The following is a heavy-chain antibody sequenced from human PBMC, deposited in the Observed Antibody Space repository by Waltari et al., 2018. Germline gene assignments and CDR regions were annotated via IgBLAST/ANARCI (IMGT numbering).Heavy chain of an antibody. CDR2: IIGTGHTA. CDR1: GFTFNSYA. J-gene: IGHJ4*02. CDR3: AKVQGSGNYRFDF. D-gene: IGHD3-10*01. Sequence: EVQLVASGGDIVQPGGSLRLSCAASGFTFNSYAMSWVRQAPGKGAGWVSVIIGTGHTAYYVDAVKGRFTVSRDNSKSTLYLQMRSLTAEDTAVYYCAKVQGSGNYRFDFWGQGTLVTVSS. V-gene: IGHV3-23*04.